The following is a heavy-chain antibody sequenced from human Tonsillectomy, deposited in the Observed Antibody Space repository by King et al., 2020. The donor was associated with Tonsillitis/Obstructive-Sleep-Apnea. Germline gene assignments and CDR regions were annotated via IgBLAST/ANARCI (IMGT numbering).Heavy chain of an antibody. Sequence: VQLVESGGGLVQPGGSLRLSCAASGFTFSSYAMTWVRQAPGRGLEGVSVISGTGGRTKYANSVKGRFTISRDKSKNTLYLQMTSLRADDTAMYYCATSIILIAEVIRCDAFDIWGQGTMVTVSS. CDR3: ATSIILIAEVIRCDAFDI. CDR2: ISGTGGRT. D-gene: IGHD3-22*01. CDR1: GFTFSSYA. V-gene: IGHV3-23*04. J-gene: IGHJ3*02.